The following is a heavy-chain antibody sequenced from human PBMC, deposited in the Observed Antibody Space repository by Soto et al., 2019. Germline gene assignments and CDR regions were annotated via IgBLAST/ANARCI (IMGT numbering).Heavy chain of an antibody. J-gene: IGHJ4*02. V-gene: IGHV3-15*07. CDR2: IKSYTNGGTT. Sequence: VQLVESGGGLVEPGGSLRLSCAASGFTFNNAWMNWVRQAPGKGLEWVARIKSYTNGGTTNYAAPVKGRFTISRDDSKNTLHLQMNSLKIEDTAMYFCTRDDTFDYWGQGTLVTVSS. CDR1: GFTFNNAW. CDR3: TRDDTFDY. D-gene: IGHD3-22*01.